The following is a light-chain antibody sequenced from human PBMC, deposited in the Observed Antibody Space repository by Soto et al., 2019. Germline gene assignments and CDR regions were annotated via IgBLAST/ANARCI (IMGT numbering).Light chain of an antibody. CDR1: SSNIGINN. CDR2: RNN. Sequence: QSVLTQSPSASGTPGQRVTISCSRISSNIGINNVYWYQQVPGTAPKLLIYRNNQRPSGVPDRFSGSKSGTSASLAISGLRSEDEALYYCAAWDDSLSGRVVFGGGTKLTVL. J-gene: IGLJ2*01. V-gene: IGLV1-47*01. CDR3: AAWDDSLSGRVV.